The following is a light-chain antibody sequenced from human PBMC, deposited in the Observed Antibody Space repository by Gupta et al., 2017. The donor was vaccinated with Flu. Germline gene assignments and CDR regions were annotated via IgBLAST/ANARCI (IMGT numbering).Light chain of an antibody. J-gene: IGLJ3*02. CDR2: EVN. CDR1: SNDVGPYHY. CDR3: SSYAGSNNWV. Sequence: SALTQPPSASGSPGQSVTIPCTGTSNDVGPYHYVSWFQPHPGKAPKVMIYEVNTRPAGVPDRFSGSKADNTASLTVSGLPADDEADYYCSSYAGSNNWVFGGGTKLTVL. V-gene: IGLV2-8*01.